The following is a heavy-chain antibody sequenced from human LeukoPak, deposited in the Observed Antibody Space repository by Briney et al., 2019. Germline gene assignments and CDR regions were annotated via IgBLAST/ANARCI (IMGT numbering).Heavy chain of an antibody. V-gene: IGHV1-2*02. CDR3: ARDSAARRENAFDI. J-gene: IGHJ3*02. CDR1: GYTFTDYY. Sequence: ASVKVSCKASGYTFTDYYMHWVRQAPGQGLEWMGWIHPKSGGTSYAQKFRGRVTMTRDTSISTVYMELSRLTSDDAAIYYCARDSAARRENAFDIWGQGTMVTVSS. CDR2: IHPKSGGT. D-gene: IGHD6-6*01.